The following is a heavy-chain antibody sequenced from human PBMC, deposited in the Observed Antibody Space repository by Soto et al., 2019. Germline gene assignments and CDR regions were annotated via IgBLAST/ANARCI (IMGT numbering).Heavy chain of an antibody. Sequence: SETLSLTCAVSGDSVTSNVWWSWVRQPPGKGLEWIGEAYHNGLTNYNPSLKSRVSMSVDTSKNEFSLKMTSLTAADTAIYYCARDAAVPGESDRFDYWGQGTLVTVSS. CDR2: AYHNGLT. CDR1: GDSVTSNVW. J-gene: IGHJ4*02. D-gene: IGHD6-19*01. V-gene: IGHV4-4*02. CDR3: ARDAAVPGESDRFDY.